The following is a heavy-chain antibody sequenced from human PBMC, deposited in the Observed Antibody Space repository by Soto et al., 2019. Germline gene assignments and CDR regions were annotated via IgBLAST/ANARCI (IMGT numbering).Heavy chain of an antibody. CDR2: IWYDGSNK. CDR3: VPGSPFTPPTNTPFAY. CDR1: GFSFSSYG. J-gene: IGHJ4*02. Sequence: QVQLVGSGGGVVQPGRSLRLSCAASGFSFSSYGMHWVRQAPGKGLEWVALIWYDGSNKYHADSVKGRFTISRDNSKNPRDRQLRSLTLHDTAVYSRVPGSPFTPPTNTPFAYSGQGTLVTVSS. V-gene: IGHV3-33*01.